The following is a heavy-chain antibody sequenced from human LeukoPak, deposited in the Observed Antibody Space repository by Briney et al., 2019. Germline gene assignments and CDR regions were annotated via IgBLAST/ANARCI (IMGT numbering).Heavy chain of an antibody. CDR3: AREYYYGSGSPLGY. CDR1: GFTFSSYA. CDR2: IWYDGSNK. D-gene: IGHD3-10*01. V-gene: IGHV3-33*08. Sequence: GGSLRLSCAASGFTFSSYAMHWVRQAPGKGLEWVAVIWYDGSNKYYADSVKGRFTISRDNSKNTLYLQMNSLRAEDTAVYYCAREYYYGSGSPLGYWGQGTLVTVSS. J-gene: IGHJ4*02.